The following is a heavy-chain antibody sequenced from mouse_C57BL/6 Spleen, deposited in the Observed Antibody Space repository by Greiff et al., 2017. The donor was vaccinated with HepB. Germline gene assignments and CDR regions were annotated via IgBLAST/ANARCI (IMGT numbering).Heavy chain of an antibody. V-gene: IGHV7-3*01. CDR1: GFTFTDYY. CDR2: IRNKANGYTT. J-gene: IGHJ2*01. D-gene: IGHD2-3*01. Sequence: EVMLVESGGGLVQPGGSLSLSCAASGFTFTDYYMSWVRQPPGKALEWLGFIRNKANGYTTEYSAYVKGRFTISRDNSQIILYLQMNALRAEDSATYYCASYGGYYYFDYWGQGTTLTVSS. CDR3: ASYGGYYYFDY.